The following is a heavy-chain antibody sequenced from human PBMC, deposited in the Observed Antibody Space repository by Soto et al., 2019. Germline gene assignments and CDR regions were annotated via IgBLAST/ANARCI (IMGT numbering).Heavy chain of an antibody. CDR1: GFSLSPTGVG. V-gene: IGHV2-5*02. Sequence: KESGPTLVKPTQTLTLTCTFSGFSLSPTGVGVGWIRQPPGKALEWLAIIYWDDDKRYSPSLKSRLTITKDTSNNQVVLTMTNMDPVDTATYYCARESRRFFDCWGQGTLVTVSS. CDR2: IYWDDDK. J-gene: IGHJ4*02. CDR3: ARESRRFFDC. D-gene: IGHD2-2*01.